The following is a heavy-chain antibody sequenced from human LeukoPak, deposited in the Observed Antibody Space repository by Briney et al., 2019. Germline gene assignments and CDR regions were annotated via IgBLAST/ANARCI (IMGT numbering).Heavy chain of an antibody. CDR1: GYTFTAYY. J-gene: IGHJ1*01. D-gene: IGHD3-10*01. Sequence: ASVMVSCKASGYTFTAYYIHWVRHAPGQGLEYMGVINPSSENTSYTQRFRGRVTMTRDTSTSTVYMQLSSLRSEDTAVYYCARGYYGSGSYSEYFQYWGQGTLVTVSS. V-gene: IGHV1-46*01. CDR3: ARGYYGSGSYSEYFQY. CDR2: INPSSENT.